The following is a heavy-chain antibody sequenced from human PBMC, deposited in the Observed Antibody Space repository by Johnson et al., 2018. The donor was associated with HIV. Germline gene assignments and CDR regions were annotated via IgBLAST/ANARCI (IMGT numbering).Heavy chain of an antibody. CDR3: AKDRAVNFWSGGGAFDV. CDR2: IYSGGST. V-gene: IGHV3-53*01. CDR1: GFTVSSNY. Sequence: VQLVESGGDLIQPGGSLRLSCAASGFTVSSNYMSWVRQAPGKGLEWVSVIYSGGSTYYADSVKGRFTISRDNSNNTLYLQMKSLRAEDTAVYYCAKDRAVNFWSGGGAFDVWGQGTVVTVSS. J-gene: IGHJ3*01. D-gene: IGHD3-3*01.